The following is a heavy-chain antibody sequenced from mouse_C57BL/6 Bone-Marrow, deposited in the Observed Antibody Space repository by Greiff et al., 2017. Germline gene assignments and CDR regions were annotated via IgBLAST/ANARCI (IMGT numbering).Heavy chain of an antibody. V-gene: IGHV10-1*01. CDR1: GFSFNTYA. D-gene: IGHD2-4*01. Sequence: GGGLVQPKGSLTLSCAASGFSFNTYAMNWVRQAPGKGLEWVARIRSKSNNYATYYADSVKDRFTISRDDSESMLYLQMNNLKTEDTAMYYCVRHGRLRYYAMDYWGQGTSVTVSS. J-gene: IGHJ4*01. CDR3: VRHGRLRYYAMDY. CDR2: IRSKSNNYAT.